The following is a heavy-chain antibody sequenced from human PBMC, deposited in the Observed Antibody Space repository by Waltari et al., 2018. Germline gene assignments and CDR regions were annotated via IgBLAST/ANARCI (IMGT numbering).Heavy chain of an antibody. CDR3: ASDYYDSSGAFDY. Sequence: QVQLVESGGGLVKPGGSLRLSCAASGFTFSDYYMSWIRQAPGKGVGWGSYISSSGSTIYYADSVKGRFTISRDNAKNSLYRQMNSLRAEDTAVYYCASDYYDSSGAFDYWGQGTLVTVSS. D-gene: IGHD3-22*01. CDR2: ISSSGSTI. V-gene: IGHV3-11*04. J-gene: IGHJ4*02. CDR1: GFTFSDYY.